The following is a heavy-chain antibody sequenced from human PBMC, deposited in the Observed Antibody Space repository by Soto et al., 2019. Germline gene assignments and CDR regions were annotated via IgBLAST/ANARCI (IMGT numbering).Heavy chain of an antibody. CDR2: INSDGSST. CDR1: GFTFSSYW. D-gene: IGHD3-16*01. Sequence: AGGSLRLSCAASGFTFSSYWMHWVRQAPGKGLVWVSRINSDGSSTSYADSVKGRFTISRDNAKNTLYLQMNSLRAEDTAVYYCAGSVAGEGYYGMDVWGQGTTVTVSS. J-gene: IGHJ6*02. V-gene: IGHV3-74*01. CDR3: AGSVAGEGYYGMDV.